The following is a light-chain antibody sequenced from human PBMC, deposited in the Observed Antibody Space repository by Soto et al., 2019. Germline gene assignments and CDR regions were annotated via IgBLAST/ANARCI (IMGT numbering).Light chain of an antibody. CDR3: SSHTTSNTRV. CDR2: EVS. J-gene: IGLJ1*01. Sequence: QSVLTQPASVSGSPGQSIAISCTGTSSDVGAYDYVSWYQQHPDKAPKLMIYEVSSRPSGISDRFSGSKSVNTATLTISGLQAEDVADYYCSSHTTSNTRVFGTGTKVTVL. V-gene: IGLV2-14*01. CDR1: SSDVGAYDY.